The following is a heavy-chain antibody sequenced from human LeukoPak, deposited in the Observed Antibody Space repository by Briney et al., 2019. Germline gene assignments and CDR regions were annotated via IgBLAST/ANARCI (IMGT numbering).Heavy chain of an antibody. Sequence: ASVKVSCKASGYTFTSYDINWVRQATGQGLEWMGWMNPNSGNTGYAQKFQGRVTMTRNTSISTAYMELSSLRSEDTAVYYCARGNMITFGGVIVSGENWFDPWGQGTLVTVSS. D-gene: IGHD3-16*02. CDR2: MNPNSGNT. J-gene: IGHJ5*02. V-gene: IGHV1-8*01. CDR3: ARGNMITFGGVIVSGENWFDP. CDR1: GYTFTSYD.